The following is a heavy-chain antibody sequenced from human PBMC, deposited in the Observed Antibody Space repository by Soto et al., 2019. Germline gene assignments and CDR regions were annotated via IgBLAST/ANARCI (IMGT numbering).Heavy chain of an antibody. V-gene: IGHV3-23*01. CDR2: ISGSGGST. CDR3: ALTGGAFSLGLYFDY. D-gene: IGHD7-27*01. J-gene: IGHJ4*02. CDR1: GFTFSSYA. Sequence: GGSLRLSCAASGFTFSSYAMSWVRQAPGKGLEWVSAISGSGGSTYYADSVKGRFTISRDNSKNTLYLQMNSLRAEDTAVYYCALTGGAFSLGLYFDYWGQGTLVTVSS.